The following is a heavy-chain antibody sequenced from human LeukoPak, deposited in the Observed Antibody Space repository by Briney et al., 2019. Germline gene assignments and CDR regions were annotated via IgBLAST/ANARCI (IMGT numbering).Heavy chain of an antibody. CDR3: VRHSGWYFGY. CDR1: GDSVSGAFW. CDR2: IHHSGSS. V-gene: IGHV4-4*02. J-gene: IGHJ4*02. D-gene: IGHD6-19*01. Sequence: PSETLSLTRAVSGDSVSGAFWWSWVRLPPHKGLEWIGEIHHSGSSNYNPSLKSRVIISLDGSKNLLSLELSSVTAADTAVYYCVRHSGWYFGYWGQGTLVTVSS.